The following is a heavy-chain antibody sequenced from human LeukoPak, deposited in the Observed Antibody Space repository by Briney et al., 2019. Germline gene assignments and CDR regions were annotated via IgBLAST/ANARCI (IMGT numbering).Heavy chain of an antibody. CDR1: GYSFTTYG. J-gene: IGHJ4*02. CDR2: INAANDNT. V-gene: IGHV1-3*01. Sequence: ASVKVSCKASGYSFTTYGMHWVRQAPGQRLEWMGWINAANDNTKSPQKFQGRVTITRDTSASTAYMELSSLRPEDTAVYYCAREYYYGSGSYSDCWGQGTLVTVSS. CDR3: AREYYYGSGSYSDC. D-gene: IGHD3-10*01.